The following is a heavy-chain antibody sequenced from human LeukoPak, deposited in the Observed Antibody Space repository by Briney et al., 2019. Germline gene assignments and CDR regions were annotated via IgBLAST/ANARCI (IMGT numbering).Heavy chain of an antibody. D-gene: IGHD6-19*01. CDR1: GFTFSSYA. CDR3: AKAMRAVAGTYYFDY. CDR2: ISGSGGST. Sequence: GALRLSCAASGFTFSSYAMSWVRQAPGKGLEWVSAISGSGGSTYYADSVKGRFTISRDNSKNTLYLQMSSLRAEDTAVYYCAKAMRAVAGTYYFDYWGQGTLVTVSS. V-gene: IGHV3-23*01. J-gene: IGHJ4*02.